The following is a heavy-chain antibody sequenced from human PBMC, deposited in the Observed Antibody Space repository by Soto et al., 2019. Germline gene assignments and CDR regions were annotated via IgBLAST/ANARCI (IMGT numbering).Heavy chain of an antibody. CDR1: GFSFSSFV. CDR3: ARGVYGSGSYYAGFDY. V-gene: IGHV3-30-3*01. Sequence: QAQLVESGGGVAQPGGSLRLSCEASGFSFSSFVMHWVRQSPGKGLAWVALVSYDATNQYYSDSVKGRFTVSRDNSKNTLYLQMDSLRPEDTAVYYCARGVYGSGSYYAGFDYWGLGTLVTVSS. J-gene: IGHJ4*02. CDR2: VSYDATNQ. D-gene: IGHD3-10*01.